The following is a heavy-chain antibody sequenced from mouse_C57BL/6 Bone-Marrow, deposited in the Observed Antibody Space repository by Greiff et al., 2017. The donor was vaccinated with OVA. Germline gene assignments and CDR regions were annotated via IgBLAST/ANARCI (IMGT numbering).Heavy chain of an antibody. D-gene: IGHD2-1*01. V-gene: IGHV1-9*01. CDR2: ILPGGGGT. Sequence: VQVVESGAGLVKPGASVKLSCTASGYTFTDYWMDWVQQRPGQGLEWIGVILPGGGGTTYNEKFKVKAPFTADTSSNAAYMQLSSLTTEDSAIYYCARERGNYGYWGQGTTLTVSS. J-gene: IGHJ2*01. CDR1: GYTFTDYW. CDR3: ARERGNYGY.